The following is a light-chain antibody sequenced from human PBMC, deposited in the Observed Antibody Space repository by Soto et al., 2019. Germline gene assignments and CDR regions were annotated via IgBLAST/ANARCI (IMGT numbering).Light chain of an antibody. CDR2: RTS. V-gene: IGKV3D-20*02. CDR1: QSLSSIY. Sequence: TQSPGTLSLSPGQGATLSCRASQSLSSIYLAWYQQKPGQAPRLLIYRTSSRATGIPDRFSGSESETDFTLTISSLEPEDFAVYYCQQRDYWQVTFGQGTRLEIK. CDR3: QQRDYWQVT. J-gene: IGKJ5*01.